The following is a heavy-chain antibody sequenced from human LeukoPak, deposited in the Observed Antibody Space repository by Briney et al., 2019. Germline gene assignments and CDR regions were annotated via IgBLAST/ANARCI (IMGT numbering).Heavy chain of an antibody. CDR2: INPNSGGT. CDR3: ARSTSDWFLQILDY. Sequence: ASVKVSCKASGYTFTGYYMHWVRQAPGQGLEWMGWINPNSGGTNYAQKFQGRVTMTRDTSISTDYMELSSLTSDDTAVYYCARSTSDWFLQILDYWGQGTLVTVSS. D-gene: IGHD3/OR15-3a*01. J-gene: IGHJ4*02. V-gene: IGHV1-2*02. CDR1: GYTFTGYY.